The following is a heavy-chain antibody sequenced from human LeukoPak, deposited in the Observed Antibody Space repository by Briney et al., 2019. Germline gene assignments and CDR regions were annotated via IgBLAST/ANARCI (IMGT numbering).Heavy chain of an antibody. D-gene: IGHD3-22*01. Sequence: GGSLRLSCAASGFTFSSYAMSLVRQAPGKGLEWVSAISGSGGSTYYADSVKGRFTISRDNSKNTLYLQMNSLRAEDTAVYYCAKGLAYDSRSYFDYWGQGTLVTVSS. CDR1: GFTFSSYA. CDR3: AKGLAYDSRSYFDY. J-gene: IGHJ4*02. V-gene: IGHV3-23*01. CDR2: ISGSGGST.